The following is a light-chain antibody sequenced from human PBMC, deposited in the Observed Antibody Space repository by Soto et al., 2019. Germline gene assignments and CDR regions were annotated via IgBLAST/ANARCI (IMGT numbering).Light chain of an antibody. J-gene: IGKJ1*01. V-gene: IGKV3-20*01. CDR2: GAS. CDR1: QSVSNNY. Sequence: EIVLTQSPGTLSLSPGERATLSCRASQSVSNNYLAWYQQKPGQAPRLLNYGASNRATGIPDRFSGSVSGTDFTLTISRLEPEDFAVYYCQQYGSSGTFGQGTKVEIK. CDR3: QQYGSSGT.